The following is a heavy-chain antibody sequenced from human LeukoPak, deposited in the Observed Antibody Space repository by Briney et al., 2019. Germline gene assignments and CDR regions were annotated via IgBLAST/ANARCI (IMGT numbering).Heavy chain of an antibody. CDR2: INPNSGGT. V-gene: IGHV1-2*02. CDR3: ARDWESLVGATTGSVDY. Sequence: ASVKVSCKASGYTFTGYYMHWVRQAPGQGLEWMGWINPNSGGTNYAQKSQGRVTMTRDTSISTAYMELSRLRSDDTAVYYCARDWESLVGATTGSVDYWGQGTLVTVSS. D-gene: IGHD1-26*01. J-gene: IGHJ4*02. CDR1: GYTFTGYY.